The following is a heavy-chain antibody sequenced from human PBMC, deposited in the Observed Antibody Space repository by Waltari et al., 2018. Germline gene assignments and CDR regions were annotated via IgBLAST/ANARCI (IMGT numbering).Heavy chain of an antibody. CDR3: ARDMNSKKDITIFGVEY. J-gene: IGHJ4*02. Sequence: EVQLVESGGGLVQPGGSLRLSCAASGFTFSSYEMNWVRQAPGKGLEWVSYISSSGSTIYYADAVKGRFTISRDNAKNSLYLQMNSLRAEDTAVYYCARDMNSKKDITIFGVEYWGQGTLVTVSS. CDR1: GFTFSSYE. CDR2: ISSSGSTI. V-gene: IGHV3-48*03. D-gene: IGHD3-3*01.